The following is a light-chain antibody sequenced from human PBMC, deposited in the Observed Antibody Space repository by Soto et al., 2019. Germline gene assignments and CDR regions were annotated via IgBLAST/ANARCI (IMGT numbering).Light chain of an antibody. CDR3: FSFTTTSTHV. CDR1: SSDVDNGYNS. J-gene: IGLJ1*01. CDR2: EVN. V-gene: IGLV2-14*01. Sequence: QSALTQPRSVSGSPGQSITIFCTGSSSDVDNGYNSVSWYQQHPGKAPKLMISEVNNRPSGVSNRFSGSKSGNTAYLTISGLQVEDEAEYFCFSFTTTSTHVFGTGTKVTVL.